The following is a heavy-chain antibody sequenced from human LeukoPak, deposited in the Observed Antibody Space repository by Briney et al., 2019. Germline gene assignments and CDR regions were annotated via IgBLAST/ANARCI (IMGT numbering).Heavy chain of an antibody. Sequence: KPWETLSLTCTVSGGSISSYYWSWIRQPPGKGLEWIGYIYYSGSTNYNPSLKSRVTISVDTSKNQFSLKLSSVTAADTAVYYCARGVAGTGIDYWGQGTLVTVSS. D-gene: IGHD6-19*01. J-gene: IGHJ4*02. V-gene: IGHV4-59*01. CDR2: IYYSGST. CDR3: ARGVAGTGIDY. CDR1: GGSISSYY.